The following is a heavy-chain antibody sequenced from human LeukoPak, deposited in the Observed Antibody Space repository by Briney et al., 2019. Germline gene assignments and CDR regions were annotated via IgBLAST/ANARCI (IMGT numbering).Heavy chain of an antibody. J-gene: IGHJ4*02. Sequence: GGSLRLSCAASGFTFSSYWMYWVRHAPGKGVVGVSHINSDGSGTSYADSVKGRFTISRDNAKNTMYLQMNSLRAEDTAVYYCARGYYGSGSPYWGQGTLVTVSS. D-gene: IGHD3-10*01. V-gene: IGHV3-74*01. CDR3: ARGYYGSGSPY. CDR1: GFTFSSYW. CDR2: INSDGSGT.